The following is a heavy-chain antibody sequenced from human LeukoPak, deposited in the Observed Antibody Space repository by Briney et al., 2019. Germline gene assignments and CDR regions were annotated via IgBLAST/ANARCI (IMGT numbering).Heavy chain of an antibody. J-gene: IGHJ5*02. V-gene: IGHV1-18*01. Sequence: GASVKVSCKASGYTFTSYGISWVRQAPGQGLEWMGWISAFNGDIRYGLKFQGRVTMTTDTSTNTFYMELRSLMSDDSALYFCTRGLSWAYWGDAWGQGTLVTVSS. D-gene: IGHD2-21*01. CDR3: TRGLSWAYWGDA. CDR2: ISAFNGDI. CDR1: GYTFTSYG.